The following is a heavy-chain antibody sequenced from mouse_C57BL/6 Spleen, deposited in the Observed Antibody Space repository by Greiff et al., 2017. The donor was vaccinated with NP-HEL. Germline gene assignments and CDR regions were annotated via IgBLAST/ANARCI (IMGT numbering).Heavy chain of an antibody. J-gene: IGHJ2*01. CDR1: GFTFSSYG. D-gene: IGHD2-5*01. CDR3: ARHNYSNYFYYFDY. CDR2: ISSGGSYT. Sequence: EVQGVESGGDLVKPGGSLKLSCAASGFTFSSYGMSWVRQTPDKRLEWVATISSGGSYTYYPDSVKGRFTISRDNAKNTLYLQMSSLKSEDTAMYYCARHNYSNYFYYFDYWGQGTTLTVSS. V-gene: IGHV5-6*01.